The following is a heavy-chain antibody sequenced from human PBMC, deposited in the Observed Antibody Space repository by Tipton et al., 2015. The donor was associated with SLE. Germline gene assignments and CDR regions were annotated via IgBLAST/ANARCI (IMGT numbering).Heavy chain of an antibody. Sequence: TLSLTCAVSGYSISSGYYWGWIRQSPVKGLEWIGIVYRTAYYNPSLKSRLTLSIDTSKNQFSLKLSSVTAADTAVYYCVRLELPATKADYWGPGTLVTVSS. J-gene: IGHJ4*02. CDR3: VRLELPATKADY. D-gene: IGHD5-24*01. CDR1: GYSISSGYY. V-gene: IGHV4-38-2*01. CDR2: VYRTA.